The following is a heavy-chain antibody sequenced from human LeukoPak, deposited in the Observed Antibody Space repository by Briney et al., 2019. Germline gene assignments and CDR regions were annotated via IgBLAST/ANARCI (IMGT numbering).Heavy chain of an antibody. J-gene: IGHJ4*02. CDR1: GFTFSDYY. CDR2: ISSSGGTM. Sequence: GGSLRLSCAASGFTFSDYYMSWIRQAPGKGLEWVSYISSSGGTMYYADSVKGRFTISRDNAKNSLYLQMNSLKTEDTAVYYCVGGAVYYFDCWGQGTLVTVSS. V-gene: IGHV3-11*01. CDR3: VGGAVYYFDC. D-gene: IGHD3-3*01.